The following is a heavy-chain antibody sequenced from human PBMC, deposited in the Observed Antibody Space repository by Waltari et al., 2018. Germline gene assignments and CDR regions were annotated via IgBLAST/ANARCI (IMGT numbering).Heavy chain of an antibody. CDR1: GFTFSSYA. D-gene: IGHD3-16*01. CDR3: AKDRLALTVAYYFDY. J-gene: IGHJ4*02. CDR2: ISGSGGST. V-gene: IGHV3-23*01. Sequence: EVQLLESGGGLVQPGGSLRLSCAASGFTFSSYAMRWVRQAPGKGLEWVSAISGSGGSTYYADSVKGRFTISRDNSKNTLYLQMNSLRAEDTAVYYCAKDRLALTVAYYFDYWGQGTLVTVSS.